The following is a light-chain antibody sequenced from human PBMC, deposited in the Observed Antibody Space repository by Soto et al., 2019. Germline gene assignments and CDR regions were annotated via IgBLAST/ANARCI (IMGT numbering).Light chain of an antibody. CDR2: EVN. CDR3: SSYAASSNV. CDR1: SSDVGGYNY. V-gene: IGLV2-8*01. Sequence: QSVLTQPPSASGSPGQSVAISCTGTSSDVGGYNYVSWYQQHPGKAPKLMIYEVNKRPSGVPDRFSGSKSGNTASLTVSGLQAEDEADYYYSSYAASSNVFGTGTKVT. J-gene: IGLJ1*01.